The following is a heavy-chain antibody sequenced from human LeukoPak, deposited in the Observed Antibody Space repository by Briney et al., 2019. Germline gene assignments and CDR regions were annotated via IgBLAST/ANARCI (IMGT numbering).Heavy chain of an antibody. CDR2: IYYSGST. J-gene: IGHJ5*02. V-gene: IGHV4-39*07. CDR3: ARTPNVHQVNWFDP. D-gene: IGHD2-2*01. Sequence: SETLSLTWTVSGGSICSSSYYWGWIRQPPGKGLEWIGSIYYSGSTYYNPSLKSRVTISVDTSKNQFSLKLSSVTAADTAVYYCARTPNVHQVNWFDPWGQGTLVTVSS. CDR1: GGSICSSSYY.